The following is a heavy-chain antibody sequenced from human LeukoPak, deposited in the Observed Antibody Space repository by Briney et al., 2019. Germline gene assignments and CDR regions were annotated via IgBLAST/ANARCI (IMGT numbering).Heavy chain of an antibody. D-gene: IGHD2-2*01. Sequence: GGPLRLSCAASGFTFSSYWMSWVRQAPGKGLEWVANIKQDGSEKYYVDSVKGRFTISRDNAKNSLYLQMNSLRAEDTAVYYCARDSSCSSTSCYYYYYGMDVWGQGTTVTVSS. CDR1: GFTFSSYW. J-gene: IGHJ6*02. V-gene: IGHV3-7*01. CDR2: IKQDGSEK. CDR3: ARDSSCSSTSCYYYYYGMDV.